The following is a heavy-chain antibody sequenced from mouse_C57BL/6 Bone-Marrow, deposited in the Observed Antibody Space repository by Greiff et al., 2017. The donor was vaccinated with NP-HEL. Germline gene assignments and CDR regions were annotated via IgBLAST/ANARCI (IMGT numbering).Heavy chain of an antibody. D-gene: IGHD1-1*01. CDR2: IDPANGNT. J-gene: IGHJ1*03. V-gene: IGHV14-3*01. Sequence: EVQLQQSVAELVRPGASVKLSCTASGFNINNTYMHWVKQRPEQGLEWIGRIDPANGNTKYAPKFQGKATMSADTSSNTAYLQLSSLTSEDTAIYYCARYYCGSSYWYFDVWGTGTTVTVSS. CDR1: GFNINNTY. CDR3: ARYYCGSSYWYFDV.